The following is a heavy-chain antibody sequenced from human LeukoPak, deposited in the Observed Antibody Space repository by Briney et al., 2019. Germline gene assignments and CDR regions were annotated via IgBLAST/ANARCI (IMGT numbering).Heavy chain of an antibody. Sequence: KPSETLSLTCAVSGYSISSGYYWGWIRQPAGKGLEWIGSIYHSGGTYYNASLKSRVIISVDTSKNQFSLKLSSVTAADTAVYYCARRAADEALIRGANPYFDYWGQGTLVTVSS. D-gene: IGHD3-10*01. CDR1: GYSISSGYY. V-gene: IGHV4-38-2*01. CDR2: IYHSGGT. J-gene: IGHJ4*02. CDR3: ARRAADEALIRGANPYFDY.